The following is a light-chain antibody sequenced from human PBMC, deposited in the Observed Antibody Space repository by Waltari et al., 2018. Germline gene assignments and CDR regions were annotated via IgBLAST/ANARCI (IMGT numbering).Light chain of an antibody. CDR2: GAG. V-gene: IGKV1-NL1*01. J-gene: IGKJ2*01. CDR1: QGVTTS. CDR3: QQYHGTPT. Sequence: DIQMTQSPSSLAASVGDRVTIPCRASQGVTTSLAWYQQRPGSAPKLLLFGAGTLESGVSSRFSGSGSGTLFTLTINSLQPEDFATYYCQQYHGTPTFGQGTKLQIK.